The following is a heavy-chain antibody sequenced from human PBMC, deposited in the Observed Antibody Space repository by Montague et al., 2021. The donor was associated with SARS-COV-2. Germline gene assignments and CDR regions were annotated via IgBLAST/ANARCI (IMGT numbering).Heavy chain of an antibody. D-gene: IGHD6-6*01. V-gene: IGHV4-34*01. CDR3: ARGVRQLGVRYYYYYIDV. CDR2: INHSGST. CDR1: GGSFSGYY. J-gene: IGHJ6*03. Sequence: SDTLSLTCAVYGGSFSGYYWSWIRQPPGKGLEWIGEINHSGSTNYNPSLKSRVTMSMDTSKNQFSLKLSSVTAADTAVYYCARGVRQLGVRYYYYYIDVWDKGTTVTVSS.